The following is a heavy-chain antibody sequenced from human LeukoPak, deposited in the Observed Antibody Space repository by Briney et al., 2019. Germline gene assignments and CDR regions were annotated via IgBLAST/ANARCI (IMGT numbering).Heavy chain of an antibody. CDR2: MYTGGST. J-gene: IGHJ4*02. CDR1: GFTISTNY. V-gene: IGHV3-53*01. Sequence: GGSLRLSCAASGFTISTNYMSWVRQAPGKGLEWVSVMYTGGSTYYADSVKGRFTISRDNSKNTLYLQMNSLRAEDTALYYCARAPFYYDRSGYPYFDGWGQGTLVTVSS. D-gene: IGHD3-22*01. CDR3: ARAPFYYDRSGYPYFDG.